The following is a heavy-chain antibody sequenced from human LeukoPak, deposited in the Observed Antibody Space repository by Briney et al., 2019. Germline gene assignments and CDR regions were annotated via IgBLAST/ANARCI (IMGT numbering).Heavy chain of an antibody. V-gene: IGHV4-59*01. CDR1: GGSISSYY. Sequence: SETLSLTCIVSGGSISSYYWSWIRQPPGKGLEWIGYIYYSGSTNYNPSLKSRVTISIDTSKNQFSLNLSSVTAADTAVYYCARGASGYSYGWGQGTLVTVSS. CDR2: IYYSGST. J-gene: IGHJ4*02. CDR3: ARGASGYSYG. D-gene: IGHD5-18*01.